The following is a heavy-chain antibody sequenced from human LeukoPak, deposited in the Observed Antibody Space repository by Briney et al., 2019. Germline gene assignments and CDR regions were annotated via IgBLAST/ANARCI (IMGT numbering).Heavy chain of an antibody. Sequence: SETLSLTCAVYGGSFSGYYWTWIRQPPGKGLEWIGSISYTGSTYYNPSLKSRVTISVDTSKNQFSLKLSSVTAADTAVYYCAKPVLGYCSSSSCQDAFEIWGQGTMVTVSS. J-gene: IGHJ3*02. CDR1: GGSFSGYY. D-gene: IGHD2-15*01. V-gene: IGHV4-34*01. CDR2: ISYTGST. CDR3: AKPVLGYCSSSSCQDAFEI.